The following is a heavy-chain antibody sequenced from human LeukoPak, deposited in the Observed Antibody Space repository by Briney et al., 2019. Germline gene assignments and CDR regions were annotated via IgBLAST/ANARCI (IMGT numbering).Heavy chain of an antibody. CDR3: ARQGGGSFYYDTSGFLDGFDI. J-gene: IGHJ3*02. CDR1: GGSITSSLYF. D-gene: IGHD3-22*01. Sequence: SETLSLTCTVSGGSITSSLYFWGWIRQPPGKGLEWIGNIYHGGSTYYSPSLKSRVTISVDAPKNQFSLKLSSVTAADTAVYYCARQGGGSFYYDTSGFLDGFDIWGQGTMVTVSS. CDR2: IYHGGST. V-gene: IGHV4-39*01.